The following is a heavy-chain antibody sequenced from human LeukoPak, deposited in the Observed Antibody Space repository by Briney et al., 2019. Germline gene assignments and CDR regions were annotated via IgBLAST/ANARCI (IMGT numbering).Heavy chain of an antibody. D-gene: IGHD5-12*01. J-gene: IGHJ4*02. CDR2: INHSGST. CDR3: ARVGYSGYDHFDY. CDR1: GGSFSGYY. Sequence: SETLSLACAVYGGSFSGYYWSWIRQPPGKGLEWIGEINHSGSTNYNPSLKSPVTISVDTSKNQFSLKLSSVTAADTAVYYCARVGYSGYDHFDYWGQGTLVTVSS. V-gene: IGHV4-34*01.